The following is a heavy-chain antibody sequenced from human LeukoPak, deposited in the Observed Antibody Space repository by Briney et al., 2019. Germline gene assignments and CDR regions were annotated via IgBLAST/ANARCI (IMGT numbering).Heavy chain of an antibody. D-gene: IGHD6-13*01. Sequence: GGSLRLSCAASGFTFSDYYMSWIRQAPGKGLEWVSYISSSGHTLYYADSVKGRFTISRDNAKNSLYLQMNSLRAEDTALYYCAKSAEAAEWQSSAYYFDYWGQGTLVTVSS. CDR1: GFTFSDYY. CDR2: ISSSGHTL. V-gene: IGHV3-11*01. CDR3: AKSAEAAEWQSSAYYFDY. J-gene: IGHJ4*02.